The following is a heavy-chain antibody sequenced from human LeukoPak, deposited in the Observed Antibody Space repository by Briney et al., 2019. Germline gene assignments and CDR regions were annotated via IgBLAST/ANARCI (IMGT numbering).Heavy chain of an antibody. CDR3: ARGALLLWFGELSAHDAFDI. CDR1: GGSFSGYY. D-gene: IGHD3-10*01. Sequence: SSETLSLTCAVYGGSFSGYYWSWIRLPPGKGLEWIGEINHSGSTNYNPSLKSRVTISVDTSKNQFSLKLSSVTAADTAVYYCARGALLLWFGELSAHDAFDIWGQGTMVTVSS. CDR2: INHSGST. V-gene: IGHV4-34*01. J-gene: IGHJ3*02.